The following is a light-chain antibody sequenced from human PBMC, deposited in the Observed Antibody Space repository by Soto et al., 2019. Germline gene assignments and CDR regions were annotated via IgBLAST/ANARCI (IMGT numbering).Light chain of an antibody. CDR3: TSYSSGSPLVL. V-gene: IGLV2-14*01. CDR1: SSDVGGYDY. J-gene: IGLJ2*01. Sequence: QSALTQPASVSGSPGQSITISCTGTSSDVGGYDYVSWYQQQPGKAPRLMIYAVTNRPSGVSNRFSGFKSGNTASLTISGLQAEDEADYYCTSYSSGSPLVLFGGGTKLTVL. CDR2: AVT.